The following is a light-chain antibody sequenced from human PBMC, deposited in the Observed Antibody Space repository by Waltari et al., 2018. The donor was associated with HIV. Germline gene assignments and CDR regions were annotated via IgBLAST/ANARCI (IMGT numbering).Light chain of an antibody. V-gene: IGLV1-44*01. J-gene: IGLJ3*02. CDR1: SSNIGSNT. CDR2: SNN. Sequence: QSVLTQPPSASGTPGQRVTISCSGSSSNIGSNTVNWYQQLPGTAPKLLLYSNNPRPPGVPDRFSGSKSGTSASLAISGLQSEDEADYYCAAWDGSLNGRVFGGGTKLTVL. CDR3: AAWDGSLNGRV.